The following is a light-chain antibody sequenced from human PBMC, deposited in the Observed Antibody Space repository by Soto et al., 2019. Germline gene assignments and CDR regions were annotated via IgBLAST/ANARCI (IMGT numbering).Light chain of an antibody. CDR1: SSDVGAYIF. V-gene: IGLV2-8*01. CDR2: DVN. CDR3: VSFAGGTYV. Sequence: QSVLTQPTSASVSPGQSVTISCTGTSSDVGAYIFVSWYQQHPGKAPKLMVYDVNRRPPGVPDRFFGSKSGNTASLTVSGLQAEDEADYYCVSFAGGTYVFGTGTKV. J-gene: IGLJ1*01.